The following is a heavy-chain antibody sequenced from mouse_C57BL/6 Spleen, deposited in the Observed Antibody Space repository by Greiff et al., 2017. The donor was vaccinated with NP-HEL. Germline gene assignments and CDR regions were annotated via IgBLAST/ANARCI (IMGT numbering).Heavy chain of an antibody. V-gene: IGHV1-80*01. CDR1: GYAFSSYW. J-gene: IGHJ4*01. CDR3: ARWEFTPDAMDY. D-gene: IGHD1-1*01. Sequence: QVQLQQSGAELVKPGASVKISCKASGYAFSSYWMNWVKQRPGKGLEWIGQIYPGDGDTNYNGKFKGKATLTADKSSSTAYMQLSSLTSEDSAVYFCARWEFTPDAMDYWGQGTSVTVSS. CDR2: IYPGDGDT.